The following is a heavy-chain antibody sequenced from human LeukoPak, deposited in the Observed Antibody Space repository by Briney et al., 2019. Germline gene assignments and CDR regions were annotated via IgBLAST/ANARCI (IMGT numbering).Heavy chain of an antibody. Sequence: SETLSLTCTVSGGSISGYYWSWIRQSPGKGLEWIGHIYYSGSTKYNPSLKSRVTISADTSKNQFSLKLNSVPAADTAVSYCARGDENPLLTWFDPWGQGTLVTVSS. D-gene: IGHD2-2*01. V-gene: IGHV4-59*01. CDR3: ARGDENPLLTWFDP. CDR2: IYYSGST. J-gene: IGHJ5*02. CDR1: GGSISGYY.